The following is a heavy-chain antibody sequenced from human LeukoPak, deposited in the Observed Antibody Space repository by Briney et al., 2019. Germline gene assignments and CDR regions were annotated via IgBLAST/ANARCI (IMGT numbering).Heavy chain of an antibody. CDR3: ARERGRFFDY. Sequence: PGGSLRLSCVASGFTFSSYWMSWVRQAPGKGLEWVANIKQDGSEKYYADSVKGRFTISRDNAKNSLYLQMNSLRAEDTAVYYCARERGRFFDYWGQGTLVTVSS. D-gene: IGHD3-3*01. CDR2: IKQDGSEK. J-gene: IGHJ4*02. CDR1: GFTFSSYW. V-gene: IGHV3-7*03.